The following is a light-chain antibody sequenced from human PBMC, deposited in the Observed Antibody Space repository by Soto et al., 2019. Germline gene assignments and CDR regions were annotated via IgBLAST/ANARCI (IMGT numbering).Light chain of an antibody. CDR3: QQRSNWPPRLT. V-gene: IGKV3-11*01. CDR1: QSVSSF. Sequence: EIVLTQSPATLSLSPGERATLSCRASQSVSSFLSWYQQKPGQAPRLLIYHASNRTTGIPARFSGSGSGTDFTLSISSLEPEDFAVYYCQQRSNWPPRLTFGGGTKVEIK. CDR2: HAS. J-gene: IGKJ4*01.